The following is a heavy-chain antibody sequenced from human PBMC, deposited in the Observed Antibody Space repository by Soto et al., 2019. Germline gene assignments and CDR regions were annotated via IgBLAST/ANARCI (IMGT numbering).Heavy chain of an antibody. Sequence: PGGSLRLSCAASGFTFSSYAMSWVRQAPGKGLEWVSAISGSGGSTYYADSVKGRFTISRDNSKNTLYLQMNSLRAEDTAVYYCAKDFGSVEGDYYYYGMDVWGQGTMVTVSS. D-gene: IGHD3-3*01. CDR1: GFTFSSYA. CDR3: AKDFGSVEGDYYYYGMDV. CDR2: ISGSGGST. J-gene: IGHJ6*02. V-gene: IGHV3-23*01.